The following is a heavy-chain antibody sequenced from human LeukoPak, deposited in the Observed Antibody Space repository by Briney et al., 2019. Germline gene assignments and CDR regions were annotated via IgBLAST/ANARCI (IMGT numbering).Heavy chain of an antibody. D-gene: IGHD3-22*01. CDR2: ISWDGGST. J-gene: IGHJ4*02. CDR1: GFTFDDYA. Sequence: GGSLRLSCAASGFTFDDYAMHWVRQAPGKGLEWVSLISWDGGSTYYADSVKGRFTISRDNSKNSLYLQMNSLRAEDTALYYCAKDIGVGGTMIRGVDYWGQGTLVTVSS. V-gene: IGHV3-43D*03. CDR3: AKDIGVGGTMIRGVDY.